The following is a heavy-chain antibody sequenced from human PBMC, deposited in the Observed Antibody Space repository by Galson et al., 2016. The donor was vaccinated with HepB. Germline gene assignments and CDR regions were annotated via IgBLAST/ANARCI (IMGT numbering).Heavy chain of an antibody. CDR2: TYYRSKWYS. Sequence: CAISGDSVSTDSAAWNWIRQSPSRGLEWLGRTYYRSKWYSDYATSVKSRIIFKPDTSKNQVSLQLNSVTPEDTAVYYCARDWGGIYGSSTSFDYWGEATLVIVAS. CDR1: GDSVSTDSAA. CDR3: ARDWGGIYGSSTSFDY. V-gene: IGHV6-1*01. D-gene: IGHD6-13*01. J-gene: IGHJ4*02.